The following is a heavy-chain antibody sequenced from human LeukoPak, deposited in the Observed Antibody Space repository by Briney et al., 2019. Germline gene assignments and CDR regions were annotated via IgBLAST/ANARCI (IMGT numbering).Heavy chain of an antibody. Sequence: AGGSLRLSCAASGFTFSSYEMNWVRQAPGKGLEWVSYISSSGSTIYYADSVKVRFTISRDNAKNSLYLQMNSLRAEDTAVYYCARGGFTDAFDIWGQGTMVTVSS. J-gene: IGHJ3*02. CDR1: GFTFSSYE. CDR3: ARGGFTDAFDI. D-gene: IGHD3-16*01. V-gene: IGHV3-48*03. CDR2: ISSSGSTI.